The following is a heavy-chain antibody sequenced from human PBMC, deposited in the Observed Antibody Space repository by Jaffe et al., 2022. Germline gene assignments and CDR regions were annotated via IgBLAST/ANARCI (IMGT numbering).Heavy chain of an antibody. CDR2: IYYSGST. J-gene: IGHJ3*02. V-gene: IGHV4-59*01. CDR1: GGSISSYY. D-gene: IGHD6-13*01. Sequence: QVQLQESGPGLVKPSETLSLTCTVSGGSISSYYWSWIRQPPGKGLEWIGYIYYSGSTNYNPSLKSRVTISVDTSKNQFSLKLSSVTAADTAVYYCARDLGYSSSWSTPPPWAFDIWGQGTMVTVSS. CDR3: ARDLGYSSSWSTPPPWAFDI.